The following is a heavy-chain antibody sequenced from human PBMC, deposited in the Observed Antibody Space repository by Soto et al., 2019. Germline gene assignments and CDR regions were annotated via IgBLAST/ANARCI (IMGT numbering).Heavy chain of an antibody. V-gene: IGHV4-39*01. CDR1: GGSISSSSYY. J-gene: IGHJ5*02. CDR3: ARQDGICSGGSCYSEWFDP. D-gene: IGHD2-15*01. CDR2: IYYSGST. Sequence: QLQLQESGPGLVKPSETLSLTCTVSGGSISSSSYYWGWIRQPPGKGLEWIGSIYYSGSTYYNPSLKRRVTISVDTSKTQFSRKLSSVTAADTAVYYCARQDGICSGGSCYSEWFDPWGQGTMVTVSS.